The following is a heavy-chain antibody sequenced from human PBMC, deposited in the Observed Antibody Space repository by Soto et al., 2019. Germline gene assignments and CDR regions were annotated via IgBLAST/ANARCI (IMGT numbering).Heavy chain of an antibody. CDR2: IKSKTDGGTT. CDR3: ATERGQNYDLWGGYYPIRFDP. V-gene: IGHV3-15*01. CDR1: GFTFSDAW. J-gene: IGHJ5*02. D-gene: IGHD3-3*01. Sequence: EVQLVESGGDLVKPGGSLRLSCAASGFTFSDAWMNWVRQAPGKGLEWVGRIKSKTDGGTTDYAAPVKGRFTISRDDSKNSLYLQMNSLKTEDTAVYYCATERGQNYDLWGGYYPIRFDPWGQGTLVTVSS.